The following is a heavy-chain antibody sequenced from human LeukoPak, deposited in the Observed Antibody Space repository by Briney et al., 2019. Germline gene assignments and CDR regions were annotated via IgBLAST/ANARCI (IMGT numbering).Heavy chain of an antibody. Sequence: GALRLSCAASGFTFSYFGMTWVRQAPGKGLEWVSSISSSSLSIYYADSVKGRFTISRDNARNSLYLQMNSLRAEDTAMYYCARDATPTQLWFRGSFDYWGLGALVTVAS. CDR1: GFTFSYFG. CDR2: ISSSSLSI. V-gene: IGHV3-48*01. CDR3: ARDATPTQLWFRGSFDY. J-gene: IGHJ4*02. D-gene: IGHD5-18*01.